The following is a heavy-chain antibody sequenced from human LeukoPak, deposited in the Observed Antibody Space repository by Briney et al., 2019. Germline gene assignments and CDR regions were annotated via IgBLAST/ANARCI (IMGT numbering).Heavy chain of an antibody. D-gene: IGHD5-12*01. CDR2: IYYSGST. V-gene: IGHV4-59*01. CDR1: GGSISSYY. Sequence: SETLSLTCTVSGGSISSYYWSWIRQPPGKGLEWIGYIYYSGSTNYNPSLKSRVTISVDTSKNQFSPKLSSVTAADTAVYYCARVDHSGYDSPLDYWGQGTLVTVSS. CDR3: ARVDHSGYDSPLDY. J-gene: IGHJ4*02.